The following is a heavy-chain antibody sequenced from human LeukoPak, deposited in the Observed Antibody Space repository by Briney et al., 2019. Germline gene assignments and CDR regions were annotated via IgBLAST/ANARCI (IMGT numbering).Heavy chain of an antibody. CDR3: ARVSTRYFDWLSPDY. Sequence: GRSLRLSCAASGFTFSSYAMHWVRQAPGKGLEWVAVISYDGSNKYYADSVKGRFTISRDNSKNTLYLQMNSLRAEDTAVYYCARVSTRYFDWLSPDYWGQGTLVTVSS. D-gene: IGHD3-9*01. CDR1: GFTFSSYA. CDR2: ISYDGSNK. J-gene: IGHJ4*02. V-gene: IGHV3-30-3*01.